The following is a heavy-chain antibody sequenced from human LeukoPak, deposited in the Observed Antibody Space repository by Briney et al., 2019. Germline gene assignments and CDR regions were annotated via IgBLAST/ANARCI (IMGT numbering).Heavy chain of an antibody. CDR3: ARVYSYGYFGY. J-gene: IGHJ4*02. V-gene: IGHV3-74*01. D-gene: IGHD5-18*01. Sequence: GGSLRLSCAASEFTFSNYWMHWVRQAPGKGLVWVSWITGDGSSTRYADSVKGRFTISRDNAKNSLYLQMNSLRAEDTAVYYCARVYSYGYFGYWGQGTLVTVSS. CDR2: ITGDGSST. CDR1: EFTFSNYW.